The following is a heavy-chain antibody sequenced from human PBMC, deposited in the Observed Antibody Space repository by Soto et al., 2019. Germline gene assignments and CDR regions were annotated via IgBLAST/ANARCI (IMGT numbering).Heavy chain of an antibody. J-gene: IGHJ3*02. V-gene: IGHV3-33*01. CDR1: GFIFSNYG. CDR3: ARPPFCSGGTCYDYDAFNI. Sequence: QVQLVESGGGVAQPGRSLRLSCAASGFIFSNYGLHWVRQAPGKGLEWVAMIWYDGSNKYYADSVKGRFTISRDNSKNTRYLQMNSLRAEDTAVYYCARPPFCSGGTCYDYDAFNIWGQGTMVTVSS. CDR2: IWYDGSNK. D-gene: IGHD2-15*01.